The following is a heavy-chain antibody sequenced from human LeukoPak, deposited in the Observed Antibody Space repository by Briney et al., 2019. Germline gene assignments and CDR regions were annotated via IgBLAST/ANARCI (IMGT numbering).Heavy chain of an antibody. Sequence: GASVKVSCKASGYTFTSYDINWVRQATGQGLEWMGWMNPNSGNTGYAQKFQGRVTMTRNTSISTAYMELSSLRSEDTVVYYCATSQKYVGTPYYFDYWGQGTLVTVSS. CDR3: ATSQKYVGTPYYFDY. CDR2: MNPNSGNT. V-gene: IGHV1-8*01. D-gene: IGHD7-27*01. J-gene: IGHJ4*02. CDR1: GYTFTSYD.